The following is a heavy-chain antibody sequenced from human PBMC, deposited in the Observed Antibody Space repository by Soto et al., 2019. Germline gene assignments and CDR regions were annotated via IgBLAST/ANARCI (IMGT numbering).Heavy chain of an antibody. Sequence: VGSLRLSCAASGFTFSSYAMSWVRQAPGKGLEWVSAISGSGGSTYYADSVKGRFTISRDNSKNKLYLQMNSLRAEDTAVYYCAGSGKNWFDPWGQGTLVTVSS. CDR2: ISGSGGST. D-gene: IGHD1-26*01. CDR3: AGSGKNWFDP. V-gene: IGHV3-23*01. J-gene: IGHJ5*02. CDR1: GFTFSSYA.